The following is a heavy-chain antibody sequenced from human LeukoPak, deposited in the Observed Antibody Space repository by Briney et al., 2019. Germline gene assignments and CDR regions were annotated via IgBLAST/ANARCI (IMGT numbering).Heavy chain of an antibody. CDR2: IFSGGDT. V-gene: IGHV3-66*01. J-gene: IGHJ4*02. CDR1: GFTVRSNY. Sequence: GGSLRLSCAASGFTVRSNYMSWVRQAPGKGLEWVSVIFSGGDTYYADSVKGRFTISRDDSKNTLYLQMTTLRAEDTAVYYCARALLDGYNDYWGQGTLATVSS. D-gene: IGHD5-24*01. CDR3: ARALLDGYNDY.